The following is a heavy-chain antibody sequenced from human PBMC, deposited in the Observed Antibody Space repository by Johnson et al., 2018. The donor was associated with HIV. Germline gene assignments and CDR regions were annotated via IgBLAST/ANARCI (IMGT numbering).Heavy chain of an antibody. CDR1: GVTSSSYA. Sequence: QVQLVESGGGVVQPGGSLRLSCAASGVTSSSYAMHWVRQAPGTGLEWVAVISYAGGTKYYADSVRGRCTISRDNTKNSLYLQMNTLRAEDTALYYCGRRDSGSLSFDIWGQGTMVTVSS. CDR3: GRRDSGSLSFDI. J-gene: IGHJ3*02. D-gene: IGHD1-26*01. CDR2: ISYAGGTK. V-gene: IGHV3-30-3*01.